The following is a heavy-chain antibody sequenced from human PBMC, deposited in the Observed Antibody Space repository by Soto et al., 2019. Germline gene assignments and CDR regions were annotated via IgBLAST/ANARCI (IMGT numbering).Heavy chain of an antibody. CDR1: GYSFTSYW. D-gene: IGHD6-13*01. CDR2: IDPSDSYT. CDR3: ARRHSSSSAFDP. Sequence: GESLKISCKGSGYSFTSYWINWVRQMPGKGLEWMGRIDPSDSYTNYSPSFQGHVTISADRSISTAYLQLSSLKASDTAMYYCARRHSSSSAFDPWGQGTLVTVSS. J-gene: IGHJ5*02. V-gene: IGHV5-10-1*01.